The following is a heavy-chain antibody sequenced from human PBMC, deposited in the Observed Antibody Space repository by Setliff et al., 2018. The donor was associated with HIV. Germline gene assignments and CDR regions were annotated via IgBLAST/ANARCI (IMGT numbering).Heavy chain of an antibody. J-gene: IGHJ5*02. CDR2: INHSGST. CDR1: GASISSNSYY. D-gene: IGHD2-21*01. Sequence: PSETLSLTCSVSGASISSNSYYWGWIRQPPGKGLEWIGEINHSGSTNYNPSLKSRVTMSVDTSKNQFSLKLNSVTAADTAVYYCARGGRDGIAWGQGTLVTVSS. CDR3: ARGGRDGIA. V-gene: IGHV4-39*07.